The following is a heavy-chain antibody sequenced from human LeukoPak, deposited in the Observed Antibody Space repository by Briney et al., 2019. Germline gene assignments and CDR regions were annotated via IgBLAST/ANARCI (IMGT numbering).Heavy chain of an antibody. J-gene: IGHJ6*02. CDR3: ARDLGSSPLYYYYYYGMDV. D-gene: IGHD6-6*01. CDR1: GGTFSSYA. Sequence: ASVKVSCKTSGGTFSSYAISWVRQAPGQGLEWMGWISAYNGNTNYAQKLQGRVTMTTDTPTSTAYMELRSLRSDDTAVYYCARDLGSSPLYYYYYYGMDVWGQGTTVTVSS. CDR2: ISAYNGNT. V-gene: IGHV1-18*01.